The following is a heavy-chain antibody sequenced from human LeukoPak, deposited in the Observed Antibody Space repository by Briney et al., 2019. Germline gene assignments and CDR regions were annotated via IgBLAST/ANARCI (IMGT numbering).Heavy chain of an antibody. CDR3: ARVLARYGNLDY. Sequence: ASVKVSCKASGYTFSGYYMHWVRQAPGQGLEWMGWINPNSGGTNYTQKFQGRVTMTRDTSISTAYLELNRLTSDDTAVYYCARVLARYGNLDYWGQGILVTVSS. V-gene: IGHV1-2*02. D-gene: IGHD1-14*01. CDR1: GYTFSGYY. J-gene: IGHJ4*02. CDR2: INPNSGGT.